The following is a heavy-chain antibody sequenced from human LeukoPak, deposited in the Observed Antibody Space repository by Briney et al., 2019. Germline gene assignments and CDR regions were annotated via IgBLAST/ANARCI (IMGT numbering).Heavy chain of an antibody. Sequence: PGGSLRLSCAASRFTFNNYAMSWVRQAPGKGLEWVSTISGNGGSTYYSDSVKGRFTISRDNSKNTLFLQMNSLRAEDTAVYYCAKADCSASSCHTQDYWGQGTLVTVSS. CDR1: RFTFNNYA. D-gene: IGHD2-2*02. J-gene: IGHJ4*02. CDR3: AKADCSASSCHTQDY. CDR2: ISGNGGST. V-gene: IGHV3-23*01.